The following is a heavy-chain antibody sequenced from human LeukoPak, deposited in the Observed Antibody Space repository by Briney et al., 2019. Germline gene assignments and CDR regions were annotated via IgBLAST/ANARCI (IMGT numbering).Heavy chain of an antibody. Sequence: SETLSLTCSVSGGSISSYYWSWIRQPPGKGLEWIGYIYYSGSTNYNPSLKSRVTISVDTSKNQFSLKLSSVTAADTAVYYCARNLVAAWLDAFDIWGQGTMVTVSS. D-gene: IGHD2-15*01. CDR2: IYYSGST. V-gene: IGHV4-59*01. CDR1: GGSISSYY. CDR3: ARNLVAAWLDAFDI. J-gene: IGHJ3*02.